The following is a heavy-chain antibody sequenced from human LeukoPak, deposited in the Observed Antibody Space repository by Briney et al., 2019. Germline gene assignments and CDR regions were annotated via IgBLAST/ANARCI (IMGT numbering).Heavy chain of an antibody. J-gene: IGHJ4*02. Sequence: GASVKVSCKTSGYTFTVHHIHWVRQAPGQGLEWMGWINPNSGGANSAQKFLGRVSMTRDTSISTVYMDLTSLRSDDTAVYYCARDSGSSGWDPTSFLDYWGRGTLLTVSS. CDR1: GYTFTVHH. CDR3: ARDSGSSGWDPTSFLDY. CDR2: INPNSGGA. D-gene: IGHD6-19*01. V-gene: IGHV1-2*02.